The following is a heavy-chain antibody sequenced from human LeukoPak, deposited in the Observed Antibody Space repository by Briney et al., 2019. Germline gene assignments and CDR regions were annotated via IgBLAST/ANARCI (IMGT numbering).Heavy chain of an antibody. V-gene: IGHV1-2*02. D-gene: IGHD3-22*01. CDR2: INPNSGGT. CDR3: ARGSYYDSSGYSDY. J-gene: IGHJ4*02. CDR1: GYTFTGYY. Sequence: ASVKVSCKASGYTFTGYYMHWVRQAPGQGLEWMGWINPNSGGTNYAQKFQGRVTMTRDTSISTAYMELSRLRSDDTAVYYCARGSYYDSSGYSDYWGQGTLVIVSS.